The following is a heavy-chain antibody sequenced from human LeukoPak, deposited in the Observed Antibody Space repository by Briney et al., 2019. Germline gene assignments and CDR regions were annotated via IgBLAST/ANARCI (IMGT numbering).Heavy chain of an antibody. V-gene: IGHV3-23*01. Sequence: GGSLRLSCAASGFTFSNSAMNWVRQVPGKGLEWVSAITTSGDNAYYVDSVKGRFTMSRDNSKNTLYLQMNSLGADDTAVYYCARDHDNFFDYWGQGTLVSVST. J-gene: IGHJ4*02. CDR1: GFTFSNSA. CDR2: ITTSGDNA. CDR3: ARDHDNFFDY. D-gene: IGHD3-9*01.